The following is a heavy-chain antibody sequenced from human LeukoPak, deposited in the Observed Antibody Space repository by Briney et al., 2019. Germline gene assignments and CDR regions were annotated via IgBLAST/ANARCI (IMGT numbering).Heavy chain of an antibody. CDR3: ARSPYPSIYGYNYYFDY. J-gene: IGHJ4*02. D-gene: IGHD5-24*01. Sequence: SGGSLRLSCAASGFTFSSYWMHWVRQAPGKGLVWVSRINSDGSSTSYADSVKGRFTISRDNAKNTPYLQMNSLRAEDTAVYYCARSPYPSIYGYNYYFDYWGQGTLVTVSS. CDR2: INSDGSST. V-gene: IGHV3-74*01. CDR1: GFTFSSYW.